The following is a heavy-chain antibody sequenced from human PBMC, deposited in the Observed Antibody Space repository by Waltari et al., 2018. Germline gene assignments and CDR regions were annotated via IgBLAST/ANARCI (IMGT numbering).Heavy chain of an antibody. V-gene: IGHV1-2*02. D-gene: IGHD6-6*01. CDR3: ARDGSLGSSSDYFDY. CDR2: INPNSGGT. J-gene: IGHJ4*02. Sequence: QVQLVQSGAEVKKPGASVKVSCKASGYTFTGYYMHWVRQAPGQGLEWMGWINPNSGGTNYAQKFQGRVTMTRDTSISTAYMELGRLRSDDTAVYYCARDGSLGSSSDYFDYWGQGTLVTVSS. CDR1: GYTFTGYY.